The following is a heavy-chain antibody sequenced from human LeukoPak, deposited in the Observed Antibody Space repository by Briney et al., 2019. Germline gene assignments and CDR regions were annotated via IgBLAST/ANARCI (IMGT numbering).Heavy chain of an antibody. J-gene: IGHJ4*02. D-gene: IGHD6-19*01. CDR1: GYTFTGYY. V-gene: IGHV1-2*02. CDR2: INPNSGGT. Sequence: GASVKVSCKASGYTFTGYYMHWVRQAPGQGLEWMGWINPNSGGTNYGQKFQGRVTMTRDTSISTAYMELSRLRSDDTAVYYCARDLLGSSGCDYWGQGTLVTVSS. CDR3: ARDLLGSSGCDY.